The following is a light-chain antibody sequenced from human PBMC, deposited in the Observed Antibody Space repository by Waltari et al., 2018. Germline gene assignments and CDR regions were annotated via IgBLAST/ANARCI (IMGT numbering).Light chain of an antibody. Sequence: DIVLTQSPDSLAVSLGERATINCKSSQNILYSSNNKNYLGWYQQKAGQPPKCLFYWASTRESGVPDRFSGSGSGTDFTLTISSLQAEDVAVYYCQQYYSSPYTFGQGTRLEIK. J-gene: IGKJ2*01. V-gene: IGKV4-1*01. CDR3: QQYYSSPYT. CDR2: WAS. CDR1: QNILYSSNNKNY.